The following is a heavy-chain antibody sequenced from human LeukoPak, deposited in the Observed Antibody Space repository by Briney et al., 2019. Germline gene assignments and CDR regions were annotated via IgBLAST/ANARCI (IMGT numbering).Heavy chain of an antibody. Sequence: KPGGSLRLSCAASGFTFSSYGMNWVRQAPGKGLEWVSSISSSSSYIYCADSVKGRFTISRDNAKNSLYLQINTLRAEDTAVYYCARESRPDYDFWSGQSLDYWGQGTLVTVSS. V-gene: IGHV3-21*01. CDR2: ISSSSSYI. D-gene: IGHD3-3*01. CDR1: GFTFSSYG. J-gene: IGHJ4*02. CDR3: ARESRPDYDFWSGQSLDY.